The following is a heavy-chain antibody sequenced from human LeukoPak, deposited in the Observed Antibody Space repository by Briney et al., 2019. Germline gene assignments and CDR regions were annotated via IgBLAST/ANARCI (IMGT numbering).Heavy chain of an antibody. Sequence: SETLPLTCAVYGGSFSGYYWSWIRQPPGKGLEWIGYIYYSGSTNYNPSLKSRVTISVDTSKNQFSLKLSSVTAADTAVYYCARSSLYYDILTGYYPGLYYYMDVWGKGTTVTISS. V-gene: IGHV4-59*01. CDR1: GGSFSGYY. D-gene: IGHD3-9*01. CDR3: ARSSLYYDILTGYYPGLYYYMDV. CDR2: IYYSGST. J-gene: IGHJ6*03.